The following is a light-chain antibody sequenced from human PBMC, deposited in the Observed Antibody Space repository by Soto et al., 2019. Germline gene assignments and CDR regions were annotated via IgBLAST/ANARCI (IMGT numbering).Light chain of an antibody. CDR1: SSNIGAGYD. J-gene: IGLJ2*01. CDR3: QSYDSSLSGSHVV. CDR2: GNS. Sequence: QSVLTQPPSVSGAPGQRVTISCTGSSSNIGAGYDVHWYQQLPGTAPKLLIYGNSNRPSGVPDRSSGSKSGTSASLAITGLQAEDEADYYCQSYDSSLSGSHVVFGGGTKVTVL. V-gene: IGLV1-40*01.